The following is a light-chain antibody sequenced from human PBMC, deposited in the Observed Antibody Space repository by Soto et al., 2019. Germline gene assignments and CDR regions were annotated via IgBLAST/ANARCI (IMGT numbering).Light chain of an antibody. Sequence: EIVLTQSPGTLSLSPGERATLSCRASQSVSSSYLAWYQQKGGQAPRLLIHGASSRATGFPDRFSGSGSGTDFPLTISRLEPEDFAVYYCQQYGSSPLTFGGGTKVEIK. CDR1: QSVSSSY. J-gene: IGKJ4*01. CDR2: GAS. V-gene: IGKV3-20*01. CDR3: QQYGSSPLT.